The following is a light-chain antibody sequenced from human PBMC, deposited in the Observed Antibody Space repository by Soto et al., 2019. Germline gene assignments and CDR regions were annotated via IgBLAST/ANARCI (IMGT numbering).Light chain of an antibody. CDR1: QSVRSN. V-gene: IGKV3-15*01. J-gene: IGKJ4*01. Sequence: EIVMTQSPATLSVSPGERATLSCRATQSVRSNLAWYQQKPGQAPRLLIYGASNRATGSPARFSGSGSGTDFTLTISGLQSEDFAVYYCQQYNNWPPLTFGGGTKVDIK. CDR2: GAS. CDR3: QQYNNWPPLT.